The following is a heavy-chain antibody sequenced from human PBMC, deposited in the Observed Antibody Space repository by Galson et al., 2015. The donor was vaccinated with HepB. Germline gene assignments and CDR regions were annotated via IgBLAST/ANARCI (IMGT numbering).Heavy chain of an antibody. Sequence: SLRLSCAASGFTFSSYAMHWVRQAPGKGLEWVAVISYDGSNKYYADSVKGRFTISRDNSKNTLYLQMNSLRAEDTAVYYCARVGYDSSGYYYFDYWGQGTLVTVSS. CDR3: ARVGYDSSGYYYFDY. CDR1: GFTFSSYA. J-gene: IGHJ4*02. D-gene: IGHD3-22*01. CDR2: ISYDGSNK. V-gene: IGHV3-30*04.